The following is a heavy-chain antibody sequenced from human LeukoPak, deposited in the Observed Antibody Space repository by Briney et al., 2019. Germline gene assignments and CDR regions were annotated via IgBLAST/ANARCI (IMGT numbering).Heavy chain of an antibody. CDR3: AREGYSSSWRGGYFDY. V-gene: IGHV3-30-3*01. J-gene: IGHJ4*02. CDR2: ISYDGSNK. Sequence: PGRSLRLSCAASGFTFSSYAMHWVRQAPGKGLEWVAVISYDGSNKYYADSVKGRFTISRDNSKNTLYLQMNSLRAEDTAVYYCAREGYSSSWRGGYFDYWGQGTLVTVSS. CDR1: GFTFSSYA. D-gene: IGHD6-13*01.